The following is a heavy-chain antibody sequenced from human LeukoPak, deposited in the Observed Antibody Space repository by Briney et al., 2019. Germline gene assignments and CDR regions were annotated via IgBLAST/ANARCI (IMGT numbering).Heavy chain of an antibody. V-gene: IGHV4-34*01. CDR3: ARAYSSGWYWGGYYFDY. CDR2: INHSGST. Sequence: SETLSLTCAVYGGSFSGYYWSWIRQPPGKGLEWIGEINHSGSTNYNPSLKSRVTISVDTSKNQFSLKLSSVTAADTAVYYCARAYSSGWYWGGYYFDYWGQGTLVTVSS. CDR1: GGSFSGYY. J-gene: IGHJ4*02. D-gene: IGHD6-19*01.